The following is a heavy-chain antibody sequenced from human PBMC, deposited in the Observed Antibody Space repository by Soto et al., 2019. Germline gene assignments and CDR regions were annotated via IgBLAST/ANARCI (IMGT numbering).Heavy chain of an antibody. J-gene: IGHJ6*02. D-gene: IGHD5-12*01. CDR1: GYSFTSYW. V-gene: IGHV5-10-1*01. CDR2: IDPSDSYT. Sequence: EVQLVQSGAEVKKPGESLRISCKGSGYSFTSYWISWVRQMPGKGLEWMGRIDPSDSYTNYSPSFQGHVTISADKSISTAYLQWSRLKASDTARYYCARLAMATRRGYYGMDVWGQGTTVTVSS. CDR3: ARLAMATRRGYYGMDV.